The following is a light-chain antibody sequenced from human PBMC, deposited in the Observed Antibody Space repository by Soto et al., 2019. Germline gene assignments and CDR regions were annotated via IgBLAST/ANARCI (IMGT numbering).Light chain of an antibody. CDR1: QSVGSNY. J-gene: IGKJ1*01. Sequence: IVLTQSPGTLSLSPGERATLSCRASQSVGSNYLAWYQQKPGQGPRLLIYGASGRATGVPDRFSGSGSGTDFTLTISRLEPEDFAVYYCQQYGSSGTFGQGTKVDIK. CDR3: QQYGSSGT. CDR2: GAS. V-gene: IGKV3-20*01.